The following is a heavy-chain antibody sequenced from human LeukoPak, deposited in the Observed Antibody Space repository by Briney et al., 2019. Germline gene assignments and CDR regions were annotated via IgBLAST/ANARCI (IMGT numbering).Heavy chain of an antibody. Sequence: ASVKVSCKASGYTFTSYGISWVRQAPGQGLEWMGWISAYNGNTNYAQKLQGRVTMTTDTSTSTAYMELSRLRSDDTAVYYCARVGYCSSTSCYTFDYWGQGTLVTVSS. J-gene: IGHJ4*02. CDR1: GYTFTSYG. D-gene: IGHD2-2*02. V-gene: IGHV1-18*01. CDR3: ARVGYCSSTSCYTFDY. CDR2: ISAYNGNT.